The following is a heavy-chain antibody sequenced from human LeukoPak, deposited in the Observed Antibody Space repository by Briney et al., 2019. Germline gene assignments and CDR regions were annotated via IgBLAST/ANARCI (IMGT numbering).Heavy chain of an antibody. J-gene: IGHJ4*02. CDR3: ARDLFDDYSLDY. V-gene: IGHV3-21*01. Sequence: PGGSLRLSCAASGFTFSSYSMNWVRQAPGKGLEWVSSISSSSSLTYYADSVKGRFTISRDNAKKSLYLQMNSLRAEDTAVYYCARDLFDDYSLDYWGQGTLVTVSS. D-gene: IGHD3-16*01. CDR1: GFTFSSYS. CDR2: ISSSSSLT.